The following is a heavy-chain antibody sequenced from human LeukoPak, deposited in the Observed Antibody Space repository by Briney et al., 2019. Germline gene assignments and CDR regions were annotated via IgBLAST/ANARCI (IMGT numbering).Heavy chain of an antibody. CDR3: AARGDGYNNWYFDL. D-gene: IGHD5-24*01. CDR1: GGSISSYY. Sequence: PSETLSLTCTVSGGSISSYYWSWIRQPPGKGLEWIGYIYYSGSTNYNPSLKSRVTISVDTSKNQFSLKLSSVTAADTAVYYCAARGDGYNNWYFDLWGRGTLVTVSS. V-gene: IGHV4-59*01. CDR2: IYYSGST. J-gene: IGHJ2*01.